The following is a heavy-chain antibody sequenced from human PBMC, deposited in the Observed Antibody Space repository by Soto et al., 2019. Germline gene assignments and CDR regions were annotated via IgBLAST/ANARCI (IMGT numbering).Heavy chain of an antibody. Sequence: SETLSLTCGVYGASFSGYYWSWIRQPPGKGLEWIGEINHSVTTNYNPSLKSRVSISVDTSNYQFSLTLSSMTAADTAVYYCARLRYYYDSSGAYFFDYWGQGTPVTVSS. CDR1: GASFSGYY. D-gene: IGHD3-22*01. CDR2: INHSVTT. J-gene: IGHJ4*02. V-gene: IGHV4-34*01. CDR3: ARLRYYYDSSGAYFFDY.